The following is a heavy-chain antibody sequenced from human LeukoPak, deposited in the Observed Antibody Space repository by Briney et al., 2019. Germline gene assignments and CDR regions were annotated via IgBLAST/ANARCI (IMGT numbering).Heavy chain of an antibody. CDR3: ARGYSSSWYSMGGAENWFDP. V-gene: IGHV4-34*01. Sequence: SETLSLTCAVYGGSFSGYYWSWIRQPPGKGLEWIGEINHSGSTNYNPSLKSRVTISVDTSKNQFSLQLNSVTPEDTAVYYCARGYSSSWYSMGGAENWFDPWGQGTLVTVSS. CDR2: INHSGST. J-gene: IGHJ5*02. CDR1: GGSFSGYY. D-gene: IGHD6-13*01.